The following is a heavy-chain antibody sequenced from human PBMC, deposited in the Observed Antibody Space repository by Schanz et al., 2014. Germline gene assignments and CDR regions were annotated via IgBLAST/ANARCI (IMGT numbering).Heavy chain of an antibody. J-gene: IGHJ6*02. Sequence: QVQTVESGGGVVQPGRSLRLSCAASGFAFSVYAMHWVRQAPGKGLEWVALISNDGSIKYYADSVEGRFTISRDNSRNTLYLQMNSLRAEDTSVYFCARVRRRIATPSTPSFRNYYYYAMDVWGQGTTVTVSS. V-gene: IGHV3-30*19. CDR3: ARVRRRIATPSTPSFRNYYYYAMDV. D-gene: IGHD6-25*01. CDR2: ISNDGSIK. CDR1: GFAFSVYA.